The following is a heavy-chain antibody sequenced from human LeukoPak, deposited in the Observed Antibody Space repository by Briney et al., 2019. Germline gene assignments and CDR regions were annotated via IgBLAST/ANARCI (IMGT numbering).Heavy chain of an antibody. J-gene: IGHJ5*02. V-gene: IGHV1-18*01. CDR3: ARVTMVRGVMRNWFDP. CDR2: ISAYNGDT. Sequence: ASVKVSCKASGYTFTSYGISWVRQAPGQGLEWMGWISAYNGDTNYAQKLQGRVTMTTDTSTSTAYMELRSLRSDDTAVYYCARVTMVRGVMRNWFDPWGQGTLVTVSS. CDR1: GYTFTSYG. D-gene: IGHD3-10*01.